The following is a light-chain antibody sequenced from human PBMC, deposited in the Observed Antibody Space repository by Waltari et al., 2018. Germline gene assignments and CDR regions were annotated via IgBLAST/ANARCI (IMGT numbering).Light chain of an antibody. V-gene: IGKV3-11*01. CDR3: QQRSNRPT. J-gene: IGKJ1*01. Sequence: LSRRASQGVSSFLAWYQHKPGQAPRLLIYDASNRATGIPARFSGSGSGTDFTLTISSLEPEDFAVYYCQQRSNRPTFGQGTKVEIK. CDR2: DAS. CDR1: QGVSSF.